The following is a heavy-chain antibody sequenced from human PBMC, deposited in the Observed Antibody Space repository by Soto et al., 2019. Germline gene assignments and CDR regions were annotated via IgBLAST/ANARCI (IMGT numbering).Heavy chain of an antibody. CDR3: ARDLFVTNSSWYYYYYYVDV. CDR2: IKQDGSEQ. V-gene: IGHV3-7*01. Sequence: EVQLVESGGGLVQPGGALRLSCAASGFTCSSDWMSWVRQAPGKGLEWVANIKQDGSEQYYVDAVKGRFTISRDNAKNSLYLQMNSLRAEDTAVYYCARDLFVTNSSWYYYYYYVDVWGKGTTVTVSS. D-gene: IGHD6-13*01. J-gene: IGHJ6*03. CDR1: GFTCSSDW.